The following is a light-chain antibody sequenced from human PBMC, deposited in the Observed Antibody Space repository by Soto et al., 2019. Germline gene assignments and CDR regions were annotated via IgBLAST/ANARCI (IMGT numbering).Light chain of an antibody. J-gene: IGLJ1*01. CDR2: DVS. CDR3: CSYAGRYTYV. CDR1: SSDVGGYNY. V-gene: IGLV2-11*01. Sequence: QSGLTQPRSVSGSPGQSVTISCTGASSDVGGYNYVSWYQQHPGKAPKLMIYDVSKRPSGVPDRFSGSKSGNTASLTISGLQTEDEADYYCCSYAGRYTYVFGTGTKSPS.